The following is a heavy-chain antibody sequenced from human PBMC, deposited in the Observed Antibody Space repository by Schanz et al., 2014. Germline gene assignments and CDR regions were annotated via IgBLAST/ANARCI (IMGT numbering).Heavy chain of an antibody. Sequence: LQLQESGSGLMKPSQTLSLTCAVSGGSISSGGYSWNWIRQSPGKGLEWIGYIYYSGNTYYNPSLKSRVTISVDRSKNQFSLRLDSVTAADTAVYYCALREKPNGPFASWGQGALVTVSS. D-gene: IGHD2-8*01. CDR2: IYYSGNT. CDR1: GGSISSGGYS. V-gene: IGHV4-30-2*06. CDR3: ALREKPNGPFAS. J-gene: IGHJ4*02.